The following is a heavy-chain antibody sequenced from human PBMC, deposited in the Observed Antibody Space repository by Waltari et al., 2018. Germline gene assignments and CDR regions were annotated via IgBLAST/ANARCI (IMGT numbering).Heavy chain of an antibody. V-gene: IGHV3-48*03. Sequence: EVQLVESGGGLVQPGGSLRLSCAASGFTFSSYEMNWVRQAPGKGLEWVSYISSSGSTIYYADSVKGRFTISRDNAKNSLYPQMNSLRAEDTAVYYCARDRLLYYYYYYGMDVWGQGTTVTVSS. CDR2: ISSSGSTI. J-gene: IGHJ6*02. CDR1: GFTFSSYE. D-gene: IGHD2-15*01. CDR3: ARDRLLYYYYYYGMDV.